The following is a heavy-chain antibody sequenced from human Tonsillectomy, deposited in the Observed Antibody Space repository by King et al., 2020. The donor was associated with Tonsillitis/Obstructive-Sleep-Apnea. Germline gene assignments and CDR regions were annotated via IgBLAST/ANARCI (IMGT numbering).Heavy chain of an antibody. Sequence: QLQESGPGLVKPSETLSLTCTVSGGSISRSNDYWGWIRQPPGKGLEGIGSIYYSGSTYYNPSLKSRVTISVDTSKKQFSLKLSSVTAADTAVYYCARHPYYYGSNGYYNWFDPWGQGTLVTVSS. CDR1: GGSISRSNDY. J-gene: IGHJ5*02. V-gene: IGHV4-39*01. D-gene: IGHD3-22*01. CDR2: IYYSGST. CDR3: ARHPYYYGSNGYYNWFDP.